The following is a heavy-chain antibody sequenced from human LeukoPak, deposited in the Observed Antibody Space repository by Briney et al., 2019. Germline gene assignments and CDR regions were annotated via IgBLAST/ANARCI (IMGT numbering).Heavy chain of an antibody. Sequence: PGGSLRLSCAASGFTFSTYAMSWVRQAPGKGLEWVSAISSSGGITYYADSVKGRFTISRDNSKNTLYLQMNSLRAEDTAVYYCAKGTMDGGQYYYDRSGGQGTLVTVSS. V-gene: IGHV3-23*01. CDR2: ISSSGGIT. J-gene: IGHJ4*02. CDR1: GFTFSTYA. D-gene: IGHD3-22*01. CDR3: AKGTMDGGQYYYDRS.